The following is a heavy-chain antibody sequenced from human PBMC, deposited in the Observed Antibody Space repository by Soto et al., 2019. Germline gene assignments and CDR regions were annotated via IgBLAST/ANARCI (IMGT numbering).Heavy chain of an antibody. D-gene: IGHD3-22*01. Sequence: ASVKVSCKASGYTFTGYYMHWVRQAPGQGLEWMGWINPNSGGTNYAQKFQGWVTMTRDTSISTAYMELSRLRSDDTAVYYCARDDSMGTMTKYYYYGMDVWGQGTTVTVSS. J-gene: IGHJ6*02. CDR1: GYTFTGYY. CDR2: INPNSGGT. CDR3: ARDDSMGTMTKYYYYGMDV. V-gene: IGHV1-2*04.